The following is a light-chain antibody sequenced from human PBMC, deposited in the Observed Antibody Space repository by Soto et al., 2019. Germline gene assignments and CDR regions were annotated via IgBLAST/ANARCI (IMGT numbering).Light chain of an antibody. Sequence: DIVLTQSPGTLSLSPGERVTLSCRASQTLSSRHLAWYQQKPGQAPRLLIYGSSSRATDIPDRFSGTGSGTDFTLTISSLEPEDFAVYYCQQYGTSPTWTFGQGTKVDIK. J-gene: IGKJ1*01. CDR1: QTLSSRH. CDR2: GSS. V-gene: IGKV3-20*01. CDR3: QQYGTSPTWT.